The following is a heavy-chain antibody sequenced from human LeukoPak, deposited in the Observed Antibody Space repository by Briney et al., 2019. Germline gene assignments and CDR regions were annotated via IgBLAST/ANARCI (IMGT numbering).Heavy chain of an antibody. CDR3: AKVSARGSGSPYDY. D-gene: IGHD3-10*01. V-gene: IGHV3-23*01. Sequence: GGSLRLSCAASGSTFSSYAMSWVRQAPGKGLEWVSAISGSGGSTYYADSVKGRFTISRDNSKNTLYLQMNSLRAEDTAVYYCAKVSARGSGSPYDYWGQGTLVTVSS. CDR2: ISGSGGST. J-gene: IGHJ4*02. CDR1: GSTFSSYA.